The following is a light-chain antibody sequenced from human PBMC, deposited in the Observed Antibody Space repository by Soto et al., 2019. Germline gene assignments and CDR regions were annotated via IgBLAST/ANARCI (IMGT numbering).Light chain of an antibody. CDR1: SSNIGAGYD. Sequence: QSVLTQPPSVSGAPGQRVTISCTGSSSNIGAGYDVHWYQQLPGTAPKLLIYGNSNRPSGVPDRFSGSKSGTSASLAITGLQVEDEADYYCQSYDSSLGGLVFGGGTKLTVL. V-gene: IGLV1-40*01. CDR3: QSYDSSLGGLV. CDR2: GNS. J-gene: IGLJ2*01.